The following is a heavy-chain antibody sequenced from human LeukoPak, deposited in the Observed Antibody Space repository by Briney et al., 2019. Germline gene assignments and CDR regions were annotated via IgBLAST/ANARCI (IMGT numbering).Heavy chain of an antibody. J-gene: IGHJ4*02. CDR2: IYYSGSA. Sequence: SQSLSLTCTVSGVSISSGGDYWSWIRQHPGKGLECIGYIYYSGSAYYNPSLKSRVTISVDTSENQFSLKLSSVTAADTAVYYCARVNYGSATKEDYWGQGTLVTVSS. CDR1: GVSISSGGDY. CDR3: ARVNYGSATKEDY. D-gene: IGHD3-10*01. V-gene: IGHV4-31*03.